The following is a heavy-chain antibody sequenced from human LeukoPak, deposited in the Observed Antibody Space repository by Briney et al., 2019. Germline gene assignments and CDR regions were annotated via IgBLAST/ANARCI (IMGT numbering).Heavy chain of an antibody. D-gene: IGHD3-9*01. Sequence: PSETLSLTCAVYGGSFSGYYWSWLRQPPGKGLEWIGEINHSGSTNYNPSLKSRVTISVDTSKNQFSLKLSSVTAADTAVYYCARRAPPYYDILTGYYNSSPFDYWGQGTLVTVSS. J-gene: IGHJ4*02. V-gene: IGHV4-34*01. CDR1: GGSFSGYY. CDR3: ARRAPPYYDILTGYYNSSPFDY. CDR2: INHSGST.